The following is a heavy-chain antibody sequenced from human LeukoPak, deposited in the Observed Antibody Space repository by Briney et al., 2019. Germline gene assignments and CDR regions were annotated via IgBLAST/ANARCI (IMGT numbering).Heavy chain of an antibody. J-gene: IGHJ4*02. CDR2: ISTSSTTT. D-gene: IGHD6-19*01. CDR1: GFTFSGYS. CDR3: ARERAVAVSRGDF. V-gene: IGHV3-48*01. Sequence: PGGSLRLSCAASGFTFSGYSMNWVRQAPGKGLEWIAYISTSSTTTYYADSVKGRFTISRDNAKSSLYLQMGSLRAEDTAVYFCARERAVAVSRGDFWGQGTLVTVSS.